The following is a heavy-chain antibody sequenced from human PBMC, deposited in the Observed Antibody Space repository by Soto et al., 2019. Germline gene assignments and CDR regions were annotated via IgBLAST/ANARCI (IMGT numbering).Heavy chain of an antibody. CDR2: MYNTGST. Sequence: PSETLSLTCTVSGGSISGYYWSWIRQPPGKGLEWIGYMYNTGSTVYNPSFKSRVTISVDTSKNQFSLKLNSVTAADTAVYYCARDLWGYCGTDRYSLDVWGQGTTVTGSS. D-gene: IGHD2-21*02. CDR1: GGSISGYY. CDR3: ARDLWGYCGTDRYSLDV. J-gene: IGHJ6*02. V-gene: IGHV4-59*01.